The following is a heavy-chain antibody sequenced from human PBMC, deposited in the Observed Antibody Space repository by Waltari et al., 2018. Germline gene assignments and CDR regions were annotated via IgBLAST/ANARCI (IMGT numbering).Heavy chain of an antibody. CDR1: GYTFTGYY. D-gene: IGHD2-15*01. Sequence: QVQLVQSGAEVKKPGASVKVSCKASGYTFTGYYMHWVRQAPGQGLEWMGWINPNRGGTNYAQKCQGRVTMTRDTSISTAYMELSRLRSDDTAVYYCALVVAATDDVFDYWGQGTLVTVSS. CDR3: ALVVAATDDVFDY. V-gene: IGHV1-2*02. CDR2: INPNRGGT. J-gene: IGHJ4*02.